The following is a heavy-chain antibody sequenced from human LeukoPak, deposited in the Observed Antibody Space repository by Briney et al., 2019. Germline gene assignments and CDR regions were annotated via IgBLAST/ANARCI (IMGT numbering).Heavy chain of an antibody. CDR2: ISASGGTT. D-gene: IGHD3-22*01. Sequence: GGSLRLSCAASGFTFSSCAMSWVRQAPGKGLEWVSGISASGGTTYYADSVKGRFTISRDNSKNTLVLQLNSLRAEDTAVYYCAKDPTDFDSSGQTYFDYWGQGTLVTVSS. V-gene: IGHV3-23*01. J-gene: IGHJ4*02. CDR3: AKDPTDFDSSGQTYFDY. CDR1: GFTFSSCA.